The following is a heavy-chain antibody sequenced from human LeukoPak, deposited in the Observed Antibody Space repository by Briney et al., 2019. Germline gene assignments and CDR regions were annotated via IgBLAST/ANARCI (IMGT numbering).Heavy chain of an antibody. CDR2: ISAYNGNT. Sequence: ASVKVSCKASGYTFTSYGISWVRQAPGQGLEWMGWISAYNGNTNYAQKLQGRVTMTTDTSTSTAYMELRSLRSDDTAVYYCARDQRGSDYAWGSYRAQSNDAFDIWGQGTMVTVSS. V-gene: IGHV1-18*01. CDR3: ARDQRGSDYAWGSYRAQSNDAFDI. CDR1: GYTFTSYG. J-gene: IGHJ3*02. D-gene: IGHD3-16*02.